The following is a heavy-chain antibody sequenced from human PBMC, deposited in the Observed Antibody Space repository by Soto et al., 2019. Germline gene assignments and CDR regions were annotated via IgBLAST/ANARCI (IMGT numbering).Heavy chain of an antibody. D-gene: IGHD4-4*01. CDR2: ISGSGRST. Sequence: EVQLLESGGGLVQPGGSLRLSCAASGFTFSNYAMNWVRQSPGKGLEWVSAISGSGRSTYYADSVKGRFTISRDNSKNTVYLQMNSLRAEDTAVYYCAKGLSAVGSSYYGGEYFDYWGQGTLVPVSS. CDR1: GFTFSNYA. J-gene: IGHJ4*02. CDR3: AKGLSAVGSSYYGGEYFDY. V-gene: IGHV3-23*01.